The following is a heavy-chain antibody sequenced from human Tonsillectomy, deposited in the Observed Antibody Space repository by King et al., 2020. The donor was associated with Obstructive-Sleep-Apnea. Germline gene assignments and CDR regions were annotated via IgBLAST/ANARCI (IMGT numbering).Heavy chain of an antibody. Sequence: FTLKESVPALVKPTQNLTLTCTFSRFSLSTRGMCVSVIGQPPGKALEWRVRIDLDDDKYYSTSLKTRLTISKDTSKNQVVLTMTNMDPVDTATYYCARMGIGLTVFDYWGQGTLVTVSS. CDR3: ARMGIGLTVFDY. CDR2: IDLDDDK. CDR1: RFSLSTRGMC. V-gene: IGHV2-70*15. D-gene: IGHD1-20*01. J-gene: IGHJ4*02.